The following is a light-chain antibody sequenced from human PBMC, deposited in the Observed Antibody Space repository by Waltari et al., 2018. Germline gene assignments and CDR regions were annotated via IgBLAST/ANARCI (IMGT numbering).Light chain of an antibody. V-gene: IGLV2-14*01. CDR2: EVS. CDR3: SSYTSSSTVV. Sequence: QSALTQPASVSGSPGQSITISCTGTSSDVGGYNYVSWYQQHPGKAPQLMIYEVSNRPSGLSNRYSGSKSGNTASLTICGLQAEDEADYYCSSYTSSSTVVFGGGTKLTVL. CDR1: SSDVGGYNY. J-gene: IGLJ2*01.